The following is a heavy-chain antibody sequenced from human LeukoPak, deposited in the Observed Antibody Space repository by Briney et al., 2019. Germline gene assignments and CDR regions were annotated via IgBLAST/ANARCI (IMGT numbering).Heavy chain of an antibody. Sequence: GGSLRLSCAGSGFTFSSYAMHWVRQAPGKGLEYVSAISSNGGSTYYANSVKGRFTISRDNSKNTLYLQMGSLRAEDMAVYYCARGFIAAAGTGTFYWGQGTLVTVSS. CDR3: ARGFIAAAGTGTFY. CDR1: GFTFSSYA. CDR2: ISSNGGST. J-gene: IGHJ4*02. V-gene: IGHV3-64*01. D-gene: IGHD6-13*01.